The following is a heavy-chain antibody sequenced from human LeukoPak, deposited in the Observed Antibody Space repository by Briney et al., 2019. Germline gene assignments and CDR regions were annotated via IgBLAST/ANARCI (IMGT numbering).Heavy chain of an antibody. Sequence: GASVKLSCKASGGTFSSYAISWVRQAPGQGLEWMGGIIPIFGTANYAQKFQGRVTITADESTSTAYMELSSLRSEDTAVYYCAAGGPERIPMVRGVIIDYWGQGTLVTVSS. CDR3: AAGGPERIPMVRGVIIDY. V-gene: IGHV1-69*01. CDR2: IIPIFGTA. CDR1: GGTFSSYA. J-gene: IGHJ4*02. D-gene: IGHD3-10*01.